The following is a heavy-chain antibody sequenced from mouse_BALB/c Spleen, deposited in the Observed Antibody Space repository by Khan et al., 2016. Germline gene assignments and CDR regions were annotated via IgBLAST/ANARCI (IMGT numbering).Heavy chain of an antibody. CDR1: GYSITSGYG. D-gene: IGHD1-2*01. V-gene: IGHV3-2*02. CDR2: ISYSGRT. CDR3: ARTARIKY. J-gene: IGHJ2*01. Sequence: EVQLQESGPGLVKPSQSLSLTCTVTGYSITSGYGWNWIRQFPGNKLEWMGYISYSGRTNYNPSLKRRISITRVKSKNQLFLPLNSVTTEDTATYYCARTARIKYWGQSTTLTVSS.